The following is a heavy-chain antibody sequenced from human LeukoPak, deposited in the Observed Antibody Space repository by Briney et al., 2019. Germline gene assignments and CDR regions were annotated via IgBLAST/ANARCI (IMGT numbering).Heavy chain of an antibody. Sequence: GGSLRLSCAASGFTFDDYGMSWVRQASGKGLEWVSGINWNGGATGCADSVKGRFTISRDNAKNSLFLQMNSLRAEDTAVYYCARESGSVTSEVDFDYWGQGTLVTVSS. V-gene: IGHV3-20*04. CDR1: GFTFDDYG. CDR3: ARESGSVTSEVDFDY. CDR2: INWNGGAT. J-gene: IGHJ4*02. D-gene: IGHD4-17*01.